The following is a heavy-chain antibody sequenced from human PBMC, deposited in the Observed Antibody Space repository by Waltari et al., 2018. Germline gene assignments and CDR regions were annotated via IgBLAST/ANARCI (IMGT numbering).Heavy chain of an antibody. CDR2: ISSRSTTI. D-gene: IGHD3-10*01. J-gene: IGHJ6*04. V-gene: IGHV3-48*02. CDR3: ARENYYGSGTYPMDV. Sequence: EVQLVESGGGLVQPGGSLRLSCAASEFTFSSYRRNWVRQAPGKGLEWVSYISSRSTTIYYADSVKGRFTISRDNAKNSLYLQMNSLRDEDTAVYYCARENYYGSGTYPMDVWGKGTTVTVSS. CDR1: EFTFSSYR.